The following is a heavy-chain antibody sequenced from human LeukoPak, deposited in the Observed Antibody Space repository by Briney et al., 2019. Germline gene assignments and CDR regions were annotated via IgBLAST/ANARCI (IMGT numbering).Heavy chain of an antibody. CDR2: ISYDGSNK. D-gene: IGHD3-22*01. CDR3: VRGLYHYDSSGRQGAFDI. V-gene: IGHV3-30-3*01. J-gene: IGHJ3*02. Sequence: PGGSLRLSCAASGFTVSDNYMHWVRQAPGKGLEWVAVISYDGSNKYYADSVKGRFTISRDNSKNTLYLQMNSLRAEEMVVYYCVRGLYHYDSSGRQGAFDIWGQGTMVTVSS. CDR1: GFTVSDNY.